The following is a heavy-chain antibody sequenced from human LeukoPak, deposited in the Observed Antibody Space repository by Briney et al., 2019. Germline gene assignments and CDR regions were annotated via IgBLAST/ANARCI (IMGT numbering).Heavy chain of an antibody. D-gene: IGHD5-24*01. CDR2: INHSGST. CDR3: ARGTMATTNTPFDY. Sequence: SETLSPTCAVYGGSFSGYYWSWIRQPPGKGLEWIGEINHSGSTNYNPSLKSRVTISVDTSKNQFSLKLSSVTAADTAVYYCARGTMATTNTPFDYWGQGTLVTVSS. CDR1: GGSFSGYY. V-gene: IGHV4-34*01. J-gene: IGHJ4*02.